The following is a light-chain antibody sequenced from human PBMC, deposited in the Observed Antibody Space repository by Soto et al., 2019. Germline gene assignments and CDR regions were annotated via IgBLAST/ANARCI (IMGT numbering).Light chain of an antibody. Sequence: EIVLTQSPGTLSLSPGERATLSCRASQSVSSSYLAWYQQKPGQAPRLLIYGASSRATGIPDRFSGSGSGTDFTLTFSRLEPEDSAVYYCHQYGSSPGTFGQGTKVEIK. V-gene: IGKV3-20*01. CDR3: HQYGSSPGT. CDR2: GAS. CDR1: QSVSSSY. J-gene: IGKJ1*01.